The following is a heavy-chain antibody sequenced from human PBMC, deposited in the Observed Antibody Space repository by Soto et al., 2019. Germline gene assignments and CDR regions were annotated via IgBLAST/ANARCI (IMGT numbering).Heavy chain of an antibody. J-gene: IGHJ4*02. V-gene: IGHV3-48*01. D-gene: IGHD6-13*01. CDR1: GFTFSTYS. CDR3: ARDANHGFSSSWFLDF. CDR2: ISSSSSTI. Sequence: GGSLRLSCAASGFTFSTYSMNWVRQAPGKGLEWVSYISSSSSTIFYTDSVKGRFTVSRDNSRNTLDLQMSSLRVEDTAVYYCARDANHGFSSSWFLDFWGQGTPVTVSS.